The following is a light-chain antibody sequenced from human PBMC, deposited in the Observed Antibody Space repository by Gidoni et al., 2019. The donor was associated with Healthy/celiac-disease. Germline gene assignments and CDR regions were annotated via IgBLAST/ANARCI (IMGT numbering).Light chain of an antibody. J-gene: IGLJ2*01. CDR1: SSNIGAGYD. V-gene: IGLV1-40*01. CDR2: GNN. CDR3: QSYDSSLSAV. Sequence: QSVLTQPPSVSGAPGQRVTISCTGNSSNIGAGYDVHWYQQLPGTAPKLLIYGNNNRPSGVPDRISGSRSGTSASLAITGLQGEDEDDYYCQSYDSSLSAVFGGGTKLTVL.